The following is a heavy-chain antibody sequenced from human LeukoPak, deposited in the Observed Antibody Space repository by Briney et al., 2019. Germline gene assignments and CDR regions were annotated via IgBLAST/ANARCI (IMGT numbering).Heavy chain of an antibody. D-gene: IGHD3-3*01. Sequence: GASVKVSCKVSGYTLTELSMHWVPQAPGKGLEWMGGFDPEDGETIYAQKFQGRVTMTEDTSTDTAYMELSSLRSEDTAVYYCATILNYDFWSGRNEHFQQWARGTLVPVSS. J-gene: IGHJ1*01. CDR3: ATILNYDFWSGRNEHFQQ. CDR2: FDPEDGET. V-gene: IGHV1-24*01. CDR1: GYTLTELS.